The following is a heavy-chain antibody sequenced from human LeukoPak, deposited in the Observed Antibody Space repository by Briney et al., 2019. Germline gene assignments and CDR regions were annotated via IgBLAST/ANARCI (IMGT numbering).Heavy chain of an antibody. J-gene: IGHJ4*02. V-gene: IGHV1-69*05. CDR3: ARGDHEAAILYDFDY. CDR2: IIPIFGTA. Sequence: GASVKVSCKASGGTFSSHAISWVRQAPGQGLEWMGGIIPIFGTANYAQKFQGRVTITTDESTSTAYMELSSLRSEDTAVYYCARGDHEAAILYDFDYWGQGTLVTVSS. D-gene: IGHD2-8*01. CDR1: GGTFSSHA.